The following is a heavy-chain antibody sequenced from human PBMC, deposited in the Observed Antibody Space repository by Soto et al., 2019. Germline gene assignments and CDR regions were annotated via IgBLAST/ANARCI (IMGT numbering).Heavy chain of an antibody. CDR3: ARDQGGAAAGITWFDP. J-gene: IGHJ5*02. Sequence: MSLTCTVSGGSMNSYHWSWIRQPAGKGLEWIGHIHSSGSTNYNPSLKSRVTMSVDTSKNQFSLRLMSVTAADTAVYYCARDQGGAAAGITWFDPWGQGSLVT. D-gene: IGHD6-13*01. V-gene: IGHV4-4*07. CDR1: GGSMNSYH. CDR2: IHSSGST.